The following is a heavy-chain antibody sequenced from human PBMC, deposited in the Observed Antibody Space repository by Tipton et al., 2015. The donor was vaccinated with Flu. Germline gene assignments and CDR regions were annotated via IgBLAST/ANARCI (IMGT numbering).Heavy chain of an antibody. V-gene: IGHV3-53*01. D-gene: IGHD3-10*01. CDR1: GFIVSSDY. CDR3: AREFSEFYFDY. Sequence: GSLRLSCAASGFIVSSDYMSWVRQAPGKGLEWLSVIYSSDSTSYADSVRGRFTISRDNSKNTLYLQMNTLRAEDAAVYYCAREFSEFYFDYWGQGTQVTVSA. J-gene: IGHJ4*02. CDR2: IYSSDST.